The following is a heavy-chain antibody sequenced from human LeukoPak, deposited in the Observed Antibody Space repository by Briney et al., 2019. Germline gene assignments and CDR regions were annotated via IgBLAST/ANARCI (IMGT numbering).Heavy chain of an antibody. V-gene: IGHV3-53*01. Sequence: PGGSLRLSCAASGLTVSISYMSWVRQAPGKRQEWVSVIYNDGRTYYADSVKSRFTISRDNSKNTLHFQMNSLRVEDTAVYYCARGIGRSWSLDNWGQGTLVTVSS. CDR2: IYNDGRT. CDR3: ARGIGRSWSLDN. D-gene: IGHD6-13*01. CDR1: GLTVSISY. J-gene: IGHJ4*02.